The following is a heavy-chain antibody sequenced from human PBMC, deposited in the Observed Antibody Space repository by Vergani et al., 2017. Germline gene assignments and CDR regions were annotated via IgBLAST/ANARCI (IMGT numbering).Heavy chain of an antibody. J-gene: IGHJ6*03. CDR1: GYSFTSYW. CDR3: ARXGGSSVYYYYYMDV. Sequence: EVELVQSGPEMRKPGESLKISCKGSGYSFTSYWIGWVRQMPGKGLEWMGIIYPGDSDTRYSPSFQGQVTISADKSISTAYLQWSSLKASDTAMYYCARXGGSSVYYYYYMDVWGKGTTVTVSS. CDR2: IYPGDSDT. V-gene: IGHV5-51*03. D-gene: IGHD6-6*01.